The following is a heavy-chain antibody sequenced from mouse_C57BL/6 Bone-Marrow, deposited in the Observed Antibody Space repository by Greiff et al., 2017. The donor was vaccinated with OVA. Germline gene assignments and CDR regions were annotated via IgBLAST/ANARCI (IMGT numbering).Heavy chain of an antibody. V-gene: IGHV1-52*01. D-gene: IGHD1-1*01. CDR2: IDPSDSET. J-gene: IGHJ2*01. CDR1: GYTFTSYW. Sequence: QVQLQQSGAELVRPGSSVKLSCKASGYTFTSYWMHWVKQRPIQGLEWIGNIDPSDSETHYNQKFKDKATLTVDKSSSTAYMQLSSLTSEDSAVYYCARSGVITTVVAESYFDYWGQGTTLTVSS. CDR3: ARSGVITTVVAESYFDY.